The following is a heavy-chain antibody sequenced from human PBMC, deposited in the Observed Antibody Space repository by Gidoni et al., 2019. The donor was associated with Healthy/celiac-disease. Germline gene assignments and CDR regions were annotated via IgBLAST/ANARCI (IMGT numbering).Heavy chain of an antibody. Sequence: QLQLQESGSGLVKPSQTLSLTCAVSGGSISSGGYSWSWIRQPPGKGLEWIGYIYHSGSTYYNPSLKSRVTISVDRSKNHFSLKLSSVTAADTAVYYCARALAFGVAYNWFDPWGQGTLVTVSS. CDR2: IYHSGST. CDR3: ARALAFGVAYNWFDP. V-gene: IGHV4-30-2*01. J-gene: IGHJ5*02. D-gene: IGHD3-3*01. CDR1: GGSISSGGYS.